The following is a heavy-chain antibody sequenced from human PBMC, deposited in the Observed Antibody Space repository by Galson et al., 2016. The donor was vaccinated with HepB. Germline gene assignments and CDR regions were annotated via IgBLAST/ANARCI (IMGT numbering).Heavy chain of an antibody. V-gene: IGHV3-15*07. CDR3: TTINPDILGSTRALDS. Sequence: SLRLSCAASGITFSDAWMNWVRQAPGKGLEWVGRIESKSYGGITDYAAPVQGRFTISRDDSKSTLYLQMNSLKIEDTGVFYCTTINPDILGSTRALDSWGRGALVTVSS. D-gene: IGHD1-26*01. J-gene: IGHJ4*02. CDR1: GITFSDAW. CDR2: IESKSYGGIT.